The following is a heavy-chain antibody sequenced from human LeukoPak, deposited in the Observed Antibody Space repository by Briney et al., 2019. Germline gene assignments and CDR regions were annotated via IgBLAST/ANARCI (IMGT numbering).Heavy chain of an antibody. D-gene: IGHD5-24*01. J-gene: IGHJ3*02. CDR1: GGSISSYY. CDR2: IYYSGST. V-gene: IGHV4-59*12. CDR3: ARRRWLRPDAFDI. Sequence: TSETLSLTCTVSGGSISSYYWSWIRQPPGKGLEWMGYIYYSGSTNYNPSLKSRVTISVDTSKNQFPLKLSSVTAADTAVYYCARRRWLRPDAFDIWGQGTMVTVSS.